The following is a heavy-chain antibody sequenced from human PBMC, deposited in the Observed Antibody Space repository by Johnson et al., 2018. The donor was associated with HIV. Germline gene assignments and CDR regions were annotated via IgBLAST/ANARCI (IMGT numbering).Heavy chain of an antibody. CDR3: AKIARRCSGGSCYTTSDAFDI. D-gene: IGHD2-15*01. V-gene: IGHV3-30*02. Sequence: QVQLVESGGGLVQPGGSLRLSCAASGFTFSSYGMHWVRQAPGKGLEWVAFIRYDGSNKYYADSVKGRFTISRDNSKNTLYLQMNSLRADDTAVYYCAKIARRCSGGSCYTTSDAFDIWGQGTMVTVSS. CDR2: IRYDGSNK. J-gene: IGHJ3*02. CDR1: GFTFSSYG.